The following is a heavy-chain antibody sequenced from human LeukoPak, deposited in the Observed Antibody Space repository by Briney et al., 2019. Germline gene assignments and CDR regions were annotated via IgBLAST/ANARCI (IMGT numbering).Heavy chain of an antibody. CDR2: INGDESNT. CDR1: GFTFSHYL. Sequence: PGGSLRLSSAAPGFTFSHYLMHWVRQAPGKGLGWVSRINGDESNTNSYADSVKGRFIISRDNAKNTLYLQMNSLRAEDTAVYFCGRGGNGIDIWGQGTTVIVSS. J-gene: IGHJ3*02. CDR3: GRGGNGIDI. D-gene: IGHD2-8*01. V-gene: IGHV3-74*01.